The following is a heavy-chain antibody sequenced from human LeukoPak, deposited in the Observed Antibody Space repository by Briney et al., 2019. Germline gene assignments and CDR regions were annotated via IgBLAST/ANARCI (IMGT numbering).Heavy chain of an antibody. D-gene: IGHD6-13*01. V-gene: IGHV1-2*02. CDR3: ARGRGYSSSWYFDY. J-gene: IGHJ4*02. Sequence: ASVKVSCKASGYTFTDYYMHWVRQAPGQGLEWMGWINPNSGGTNYAQKFQGRVTMTRDTSISTAYMELSRLRSDDTAVYYCARGRGYSSSWYFDYWGQGTLVTVSS. CDR2: INPNSGGT. CDR1: GYTFTDYY.